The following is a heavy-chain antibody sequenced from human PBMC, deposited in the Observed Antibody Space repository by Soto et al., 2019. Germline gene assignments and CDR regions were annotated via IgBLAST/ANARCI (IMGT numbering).Heavy chain of an antibody. CDR1: GFTFSDEW. Sequence: GGSLRLSCATSGFTFSDEWMHRVRQVPGKGLVWVSRINKDGSYRNYADFVEGRVTISRDYAKSELYLHMDRLRAEDTAVYYCARVGLEPFDYLGQGALVTFSS. D-gene: IGHD1-1*01. J-gene: IGHJ4*02. CDR3: ARVGLEPFDY. V-gene: IGHV3-74*01. CDR2: INKDGSYR.